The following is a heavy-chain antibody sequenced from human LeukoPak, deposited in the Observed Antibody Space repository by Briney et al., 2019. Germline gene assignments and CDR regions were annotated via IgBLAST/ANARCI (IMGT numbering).Heavy chain of an antibody. D-gene: IGHD6-13*01. J-gene: IGHJ5*02. CDR3: ARLYIGGYSRSTNYNWFDP. Sequence: PSETLSLTCTVSGGSVSSYYWSWIRQPPGKGLEWIGYIYNSENTKYNSSLESRVTMSVDASKNQLFLKLSFVTAADTAVYYCARLYIGGYSRSTNYNWFDPWGQGTLVTVSS. V-gene: IGHV4-4*09. CDR1: GGSVSSYY. CDR2: IYNSENT.